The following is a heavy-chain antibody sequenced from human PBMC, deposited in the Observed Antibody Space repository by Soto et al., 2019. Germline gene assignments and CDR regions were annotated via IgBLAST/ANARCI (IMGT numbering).Heavy chain of an antibody. CDR2: INPNSGGT. D-gene: IGHD5-12*01. J-gene: IGHJ6*02. Sequence: ASVKVSCKASGYTFTGYYMHWVRQAPGQGLEWMGWINPNSGGTNYAQKFQGRVTMTRDTSISTADMELSRLRSDDTAVYYCARDGGPPSGYDFHYYYGMDVWGQGTTVTVSS. CDR3: ARDGGPPSGYDFHYYYGMDV. V-gene: IGHV1-2*02. CDR1: GYTFTGYY.